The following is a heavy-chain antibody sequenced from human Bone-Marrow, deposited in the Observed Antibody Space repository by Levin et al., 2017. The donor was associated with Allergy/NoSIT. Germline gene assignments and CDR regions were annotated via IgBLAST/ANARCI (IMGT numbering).Heavy chain of an antibody. D-gene: IGHD3-10*01. CDR1: GGSMTSSPYY. J-gene: IGHJ3*02. V-gene: IGHV4-39*01. Sequence: SETLSLTCTVSGGSMTSSPYYWGWIRQSPGKGLEWIGSIHHRGTTYYNPSLKSRVTISVGTSKNHFSLKLTSVTAADTASYYCATNYLYSSGGPFDIWGQGTMVTVSS. CDR2: IHHRGTT. CDR3: ATNYLYSSGGPFDI.